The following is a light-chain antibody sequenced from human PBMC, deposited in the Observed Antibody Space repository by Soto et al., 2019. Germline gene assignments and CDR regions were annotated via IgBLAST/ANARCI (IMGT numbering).Light chain of an antibody. CDR3: QQRSNWPPYT. Sequence: EIVLTQSPATLSLSPGERATLSCRASQSVSNYLAWYQQKPGQAPSLLIYDASHRVTGVPARFSGSGSGTDFTLTISSLEPEDFAVYYCQQRSNWPPYTFGQGTKLEIK. J-gene: IGKJ2*01. CDR2: DAS. V-gene: IGKV3-11*01. CDR1: QSVSNY.